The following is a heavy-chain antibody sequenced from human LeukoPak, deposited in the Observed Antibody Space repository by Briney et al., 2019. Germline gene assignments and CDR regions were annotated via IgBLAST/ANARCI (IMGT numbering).Heavy chain of an antibody. Sequence: GGPLSLSGAASGFTFNSIARGGLPQAPGKGREGVSAISVGGGNTYYADSVKGRFTISRDNSKNTLYLQMNSLRAEDTAVYYCAKDSLSLLRFLESPLDYWGQGTLVTVSS. CDR2: ISVGGGNT. CDR3: AKDSLSLLRFLESPLDY. D-gene: IGHD3-3*01. CDR1: GFTFNSIA. V-gene: IGHV3-23*01. J-gene: IGHJ4*02.